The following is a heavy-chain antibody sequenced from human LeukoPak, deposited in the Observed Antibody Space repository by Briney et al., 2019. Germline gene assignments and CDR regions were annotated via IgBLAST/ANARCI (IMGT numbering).Heavy chain of an antibody. CDR1: GGSISSYY. D-gene: IGHD6-13*01. Sequence: PSETLSLTCTVSGGSISSYYWSWIRQPPGKGLEWIGYIYYSGNTNYNPSLKSRVTISVDTSKNQFSLKLRSVTAADTAVYYCARISSSNWYNERGAFDVWGQGTMVTVSS. CDR2: IYYSGNT. CDR3: ARISSSNWYNERGAFDV. V-gene: IGHV4-59*01. J-gene: IGHJ3*01.